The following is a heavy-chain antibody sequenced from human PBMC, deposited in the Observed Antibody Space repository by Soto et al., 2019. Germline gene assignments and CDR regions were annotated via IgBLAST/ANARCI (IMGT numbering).Heavy chain of an antibody. D-gene: IGHD6-13*01. CDR2: IWYDGSNK. V-gene: IGHV3-33*01. J-gene: IGHJ6*02. Sequence: QVQLVESGGGVVQPGRSLRLSCAASGFTFSSYGMHWVRQAPGKGLEWVAVIWYDGSNKYYADSVKGRFTISRDNSKNXLXLXXNSLRAEDTAVYYCARNGISSWDRGMYYYYYGMDVWGQGTTVTVSS. CDR3: ARNGISSWDRGMYYYYYGMDV. CDR1: GFTFSSYG.